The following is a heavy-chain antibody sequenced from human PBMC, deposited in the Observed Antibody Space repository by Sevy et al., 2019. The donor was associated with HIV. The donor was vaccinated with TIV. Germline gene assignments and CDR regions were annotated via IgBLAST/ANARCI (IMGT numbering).Heavy chain of an antibody. CDR2: ISGSQYMI. CDR3: ARDLGTGYFDF. Sequence: GGSLRLSCAASGFTFSDYYMSWIRQAPGKGLEWISYISGSQYMIYYADSVKGRFTISRDDAKNSLYLQMNSLRPEDSAVYFCARDLGTGYFDFWGQGTLVIVSS. CDR1: GFTFSDYY. D-gene: IGHD1-26*01. J-gene: IGHJ4*02. V-gene: IGHV3-11*01.